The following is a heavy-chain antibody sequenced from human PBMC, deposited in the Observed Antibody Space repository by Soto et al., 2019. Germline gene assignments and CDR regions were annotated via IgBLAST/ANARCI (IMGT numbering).Heavy chain of an antibody. V-gene: IGHV3-23*01. J-gene: IGHJ5*02. CDR3: AKRNWEGCSSISCYVYDH. CDR1: GFTFSSYA. CDR2: ISGSGGSK. Sequence: EVQLLESGGGLVQPGGSLRLSCAASGFTFSSYAMSWVRQAPGKGLEWVSGISGSGGSKDYADSVKGRFTISRDNFKNTLDLQMNSLRADDRAVYYCAKRNWEGCSSISCYVYDHWGQGTLVTV. D-gene: IGHD2-2*01.